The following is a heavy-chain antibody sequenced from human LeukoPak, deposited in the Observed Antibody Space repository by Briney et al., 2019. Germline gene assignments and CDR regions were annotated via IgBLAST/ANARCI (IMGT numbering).Heavy chain of an antibody. V-gene: IGHV1-18*01. D-gene: IGHD2-15*01. J-gene: IGHJ5*02. CDR3: AKDLNGLGYCSGGSCSQGWFDP. CDR1: GYTFTSYG. CDR2: ISAYNGNT. Sequence: ASVKVSCKASGYTFTSYGINWVRQAPGQGLEWMGWISAYNGNTHYAQKLQDRVTMTTDTSTTTAYMELRSLRSDDTAVYYCAKDLNGLGYCSGGSCSQGWFDPWGQGTLVTVSS.